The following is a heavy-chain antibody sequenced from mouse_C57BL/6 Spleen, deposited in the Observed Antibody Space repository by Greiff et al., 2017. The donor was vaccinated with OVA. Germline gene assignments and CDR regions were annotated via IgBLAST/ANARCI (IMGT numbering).Heavy chain of an antibody. Sequence: EVQGVESGGDLVKPGGSLKLSCAASGFTFSSYGMSWVRQTPDKRLEWVATISSGGSYTYYPDSVKGRFTISRDNAKNTLYLQMSSLKSEDTAMYYCANYYGSSYFAYWGQGTLVTVSA. D-gene: IGHD1-1*01. CDR3: ANYYGSSYFAY. CDR2: ISSGGSYT. V-gene: IGHV5-6*01. CDR1: GFTFSSYG. J-gene: IGHJ3*01.